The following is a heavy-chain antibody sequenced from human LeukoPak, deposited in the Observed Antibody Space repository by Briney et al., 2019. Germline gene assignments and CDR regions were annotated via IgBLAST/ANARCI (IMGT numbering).Heavy chain of an antibody. J-gene: IGHJ4*02. Sequence: GGSLRLSCAASGFTFKDYSMNWVRQAPGKGLEFVSYISSSHIYYADSVKGRFTVSRDNAKNSLYLEMNSLRAEDTAVYYCARDHDWGFDYWGQGILVTVSS. CDR2: ISSSHI. CDR3: ARDHDWGFDY. D-gene: IGHD3-9*01. CDR1: GFTFKDYS. V-gene: IGHV3-48*01.